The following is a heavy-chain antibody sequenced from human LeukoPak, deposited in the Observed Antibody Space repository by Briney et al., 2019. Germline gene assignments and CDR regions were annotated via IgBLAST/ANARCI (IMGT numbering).Heavy chain of an antibody. J-gene: IGHJ1*01. CDR1: GGSVGSNY. V-gene: IGHV4-59*02. CDR2: ISYSGDT. Sequence: SETLSLTCSVSGGSVGSNYWSWVRQPPGKGLEWIGYISYSGDTKYNPSLKSRLSMSVDTSKNQCSLMLTSVTAADTAVYYCARGSGWYPHWGQGTLVSVSS. D-gene: IGHD6-19*01. CDR3: ARGSGWYPH.